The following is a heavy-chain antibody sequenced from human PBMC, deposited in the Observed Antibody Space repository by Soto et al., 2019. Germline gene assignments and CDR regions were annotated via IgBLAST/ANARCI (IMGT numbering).Heavy chain of an antibody. D-gene: IGHD3-10*01. CDR3: AGDPYYYGSAF. CDR2: ISGGGTTT. Sequence: GGSLRLSCAASGFRFSDHYMTWIRQAPGRGLEWVSKISGGGTTTHYADSVKGRFTVSRDNAKNSLYLQMNSLRAEDTAVYYCAGDPYYYGSAFWGQGTPVTVSS. J-gene: IGHJ4*02. V-gene: IGHV3-11*01. CDR1: GFRFSDHY.